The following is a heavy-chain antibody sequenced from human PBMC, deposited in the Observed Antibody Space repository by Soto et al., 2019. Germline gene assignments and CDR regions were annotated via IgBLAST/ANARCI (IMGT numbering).Heavy chain of an antibody. CDR3: AREKPYSSSWYHDY. D-gene: IGHD6-13*01. J-gene: IGHJ4*02. Sequence: PSETLSLTCTVSGGSIGSSSYYWGWIRQPPGKGLEWIGEINHSGSTNYNPSLKSRVTISVDTSKNQFSLKLSSVTAADTAVYYCAREKPYSSSWYHDYWGQGTLVTVSS. CDR2: INHSGST. CDR1: GGSIGSSSYY. V-gene: IGHV4-39*07.